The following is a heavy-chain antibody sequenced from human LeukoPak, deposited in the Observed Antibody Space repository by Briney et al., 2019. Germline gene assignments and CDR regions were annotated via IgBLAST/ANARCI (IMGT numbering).Heavy chain of an antibody. J-gene: IGHJ4*02. CDR2: SSGSGGST. CDR1: GFTFSSYG. D-gene: IGHD5-18*01. Sequence: GGSLRLSCVVSGFTFSSYGMSWVRQAPGKGLEWVSGSSGSGGSTCYADSVKGRFTISRDNSKNTLYLQMNSLRAEDTAVYYCAKDHRIHPTLGYSYGLDYWGQGTLVTVSS. V-gene: IGHV3-23*01. CDR3: AKDHRIHPTLGYSYGLDY.